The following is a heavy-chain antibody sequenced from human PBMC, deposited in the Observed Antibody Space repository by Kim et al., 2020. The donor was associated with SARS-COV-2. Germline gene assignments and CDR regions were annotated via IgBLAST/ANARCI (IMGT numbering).Heavy chain of an antibody. CDR3: PREWGGSSGWSWFDP. Sequence: GVSLRLSCAASGFTVSSYSMNWVRQAPGKGLEWVASISSSSSYIYCAASVKGRFTISSDNAMNSLYLQMNSLRAEDTAGYYGPREWGGSSGWSWFDPCG. D-gene: IGHD6-19*01. J-gene: IGHJ5*02. CDR2: ISSSSSYI. CDR1: GFTVSSYS. V-gene: IGHV3-21*01.